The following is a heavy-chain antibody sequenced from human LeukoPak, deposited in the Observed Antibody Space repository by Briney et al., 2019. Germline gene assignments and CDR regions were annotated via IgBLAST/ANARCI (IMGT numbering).Heavy chain of an antibody. D-gene: IGHD3-3*01. CDR1: GVTCRSYA. Sequence: GWSLRLSCAAAGVTCRSYAMSWGGQAAGRGLEWVSAISGGSADYADSVKGRFSISIDNSKNTLYLQMNSLRAEDTAVYYCAKDRSSRYDFWSGSFSHYYYYYMDVWGKGTTVTVSS. J-gene: IGHJ6*03. CDR3: AKDRSSRYDFWSGSFSHYYYYYMDV. V-gene: IGHV3-23*01. CDR2: ISGGSA.